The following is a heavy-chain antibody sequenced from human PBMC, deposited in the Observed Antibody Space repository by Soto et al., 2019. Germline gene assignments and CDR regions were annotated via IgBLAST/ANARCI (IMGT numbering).Heavy chain of an antibody. CDR2: IYYSGST. CDR3: ARLIVVVVAADYFDY. Sequence: QVQLQESGPGLVKPSQTLSLTCTVSGGSISSGGYYWSWIRQHPGKGREWIGYIYYSGSTYYNPSLKSRVTISVDTSKNQFSLKLSSVTAANTAVYYCARLIVVVVAADYFDYWGQGTLVTVSS. V-gene: IGHV4-31*03. D-gene: IGHD2-15*01. J-gene: IGHJ4*02. CDR1: GGSISSGGYY.